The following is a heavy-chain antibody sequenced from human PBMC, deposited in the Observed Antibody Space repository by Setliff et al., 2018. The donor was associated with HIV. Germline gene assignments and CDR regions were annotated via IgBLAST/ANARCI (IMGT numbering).Heavy chain of an antibody. CDR3: AKAYYGSGSYYIDY. V-gene: IGHV3-43*01. D-gene: IGHD3-10*01. J-gene: IGHJ4*02. CDR2: ISWNGGTT. CDR1: GFTFDDYT. Sequence: SGESLRLSCAASGFTFDDYTMHWVRQAPGKGLEWVSLISWNGGTTYYADSVKGRFTISRDNSKNSLYLQMNSLRTEDTALYYCAKAYYGSGSYYIDYWGQGTLVTVSS.